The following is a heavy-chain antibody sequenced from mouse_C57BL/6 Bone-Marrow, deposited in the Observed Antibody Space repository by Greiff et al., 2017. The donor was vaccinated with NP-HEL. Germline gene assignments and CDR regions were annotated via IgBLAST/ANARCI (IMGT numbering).Heavy chain of an antibody. J-gene: IGHJ2*01. CDR1: GYTFTSYW. Sequence: QVQLQQPGAELVRPGSSVKLSCKASGYTFTSYWMDWVKQRPGQGLEWIGNIYPSDSETHYNQKFKDKATLTVDKSSSTAYMQLSSLTSEDSAVYYCARSPIYYGNYRDYWGQGTTLTVSS. D-gene: IGHD2-1*01. V-gene: IGHV1-61*01. CDR2: IYPSDSET. CDR3: ARSPIYYGNYRDY.